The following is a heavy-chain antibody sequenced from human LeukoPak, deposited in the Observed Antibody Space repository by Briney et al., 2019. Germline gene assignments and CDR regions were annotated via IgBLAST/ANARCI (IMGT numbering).Heavy chain of an antibody. J-gene: IGHJ4*02. CDR1: GFTFNTYS. Sequence: GGSLRLSCAASGFTFNTYSMNWVRQAPGKGLEWVSSISSSTYIYYADSVKGRFTISRDNAKNSLYLQMNSLRAEDTAVFYCARVPTGRSQGPYYFDYWGQGTLVTVSS. D-gene: IGHD3-10*01. V-gene: IGHV3-21*01. CDR2: ISSSTYI. CDR3: ARVPTGRSQGPYYFDY.